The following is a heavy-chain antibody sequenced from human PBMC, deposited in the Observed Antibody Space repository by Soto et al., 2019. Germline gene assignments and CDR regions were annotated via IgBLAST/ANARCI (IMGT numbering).Heavy chain of an antibody. CDR3: ARDQGYCSSTSCYPAYHYYMDV. CDR2: ISSSSSYI. CDR1: GFTFSSYS. D-gene: IGHD2-2*01. J-gene: IGHJ6*03. Sequence: GGSLRLSCAASGFTFSSYSMNWVRQAPGKGLEWVSSISSSSSYIYYADSVKGRFTISRDNAKNSLYLQMNSLRAEDTAVYYCARDQGYCSSTSCYPAYHYYMDVWGKGTAVTVSS. V-gene: IGHV3-21*01.